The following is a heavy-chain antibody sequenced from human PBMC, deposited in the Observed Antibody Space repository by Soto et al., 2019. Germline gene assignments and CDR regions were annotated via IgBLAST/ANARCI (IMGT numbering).Heavy chain of an antibody. CDR1: GCSISSYY. V-gene: IGHV4-59*01. J-gene: IGHJ4*02. D-gene: IGHD6-19*01. CDR3: ARDGWAVAGFDY. CDR2: IYYSGST. Sequence: PSETLSLTCTVSGCSISSYYWSWIRQPPGKGLEWIGYIYYSGSTNYNPSLKSRVTISVDTSKNQFSLKLSSVTAADTAVYYCARDGWAVAGFDYWGQGTLVTVSS.